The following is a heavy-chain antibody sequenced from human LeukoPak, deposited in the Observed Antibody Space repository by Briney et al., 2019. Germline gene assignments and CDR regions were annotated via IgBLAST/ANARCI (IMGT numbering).Heavy chain of an antibody. J-gene: IGHJ4*02. V-gene: IGHV4-4*02. CDR3: AKDMGQLWGFCSTGDCKAFDF. CDR1: GGSISSSNW. D-gene: IGHD2-21*02. Sequence: SETLSLTCAVSGGSISSSNWWSWVRQPPGKGLEWIGEIYHSGSTNYNPSLKSRVTISVDKSKNQFSLKLSSVTAADTAVYYCAKDMGQLWGFCSTGDCKAFDFWGQGTLVTVSS. CDR2: IYHSGST.